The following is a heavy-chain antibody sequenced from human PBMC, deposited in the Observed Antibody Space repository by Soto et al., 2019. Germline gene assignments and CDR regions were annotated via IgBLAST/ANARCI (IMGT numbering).Heavy chain of an antibody. Sequence: SETLSLTCTVSGGSISSYYWSWIRQPPGKGLEWIGYIYYSGSTNYNPSLKSRVTISVGTSKNQFSLKLSSVTAADTAVYYCASGIAAAGYFDYWGQGTLVTVSS. CDR1: GGSISSYY. V-gene: IGHV4-59*01. D-gene: IGHD6-13*01. CDR2: IYYSGST. J-gene: IGHJ4*02. CDR3: ASGIAAAGYFDY.